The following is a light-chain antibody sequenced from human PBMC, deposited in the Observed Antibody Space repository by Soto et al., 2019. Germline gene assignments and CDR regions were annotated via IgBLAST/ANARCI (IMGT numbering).Light chain of an antibody. CDR3: QQANSFPPT. V-gene: IGKV1-12*01. CDR2: TPS. J-gene: IGKJ5*01. Sequence: DIQMTQSPSSVSASVGDRVTITCRASQSVSNWLAWYQQKPGKAPKLLIYTPSTLQSGVPSRFSGSGSGTDFTLTISSLQPEDFATYYCQQANSFPPTFGQGTRLEIK. CDR1: QSVSNW.